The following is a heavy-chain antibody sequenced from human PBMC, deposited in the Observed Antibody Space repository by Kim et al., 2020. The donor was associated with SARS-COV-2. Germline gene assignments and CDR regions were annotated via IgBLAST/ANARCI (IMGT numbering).Heavy chain of an antibody. CDR3: AKLTSAFDI. V-gene: IGHV4-39*01. Sequence: GTTYYNPSRKGRVTISVDTSKNQCSLKLSPVTAADTAVYYCAKLTSAFDIWGLGTMVTVSS. CDR2: GTT. J-gene: IGHJ3*02.